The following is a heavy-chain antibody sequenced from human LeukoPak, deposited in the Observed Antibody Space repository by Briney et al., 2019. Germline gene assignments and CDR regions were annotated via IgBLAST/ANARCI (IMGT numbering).Heavy chain of an antibody. V-gene: IGHV4-39*01. D-gene: IGHD3-10*01. CDR2: IYCSGST. CDR3: ARCRYYGSGSYYDFDY. J-gene: IGHJ4*02. Sequence: SETLSLTCTVSGGSISSSSYYWGWIRQPPGKGLEWIGSIYCSGSTYYNPSLKSRVTISVDTSKNQFSLKLSSVTAADTAVYYCARCRYYGSGSYYDFDYWGQGTLVTVSS. CDR1: GGSISSSSYY.